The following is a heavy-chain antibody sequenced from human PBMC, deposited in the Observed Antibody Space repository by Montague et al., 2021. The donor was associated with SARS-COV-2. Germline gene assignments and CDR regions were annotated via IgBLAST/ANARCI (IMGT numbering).Heavy chain of an antibody. CDR3: AKGGVWERRGLTTFDY. J-gene: IGHJ4*02. Sequence: SLRLSCAASGFTFSSYAMSWVRQAPGKGLEWVSTITGSGGSTYYADSVKGRFTISRDNSKNTLYLRMNSLRAEDTAVYYCAKGGVWERRGLTTFDYWGQGTLVTVSS. CDR1: GFTFSSYA. D-gene: IGHD1-26*01. CDR2: ITGSGGST. V-gene: IGHV3-23*01.